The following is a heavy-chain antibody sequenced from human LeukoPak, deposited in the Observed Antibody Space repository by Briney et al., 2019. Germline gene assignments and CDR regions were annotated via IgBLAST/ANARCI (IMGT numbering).Heavy chain of an antibody. CDR3: VKGGWAMAGNPIEYLPN. Sequence: QPGGSQRLSCAASGFSFSDYAMSWVRQAPGKGLEWVSAISGTGDKTYYADSVKGRFTISRDESKSTLYLQMSSLRAEDTAMYYCVKGGWAMAGNPIEYLPNWGQGTLVTGPS. V-gene: IGHV3-23*01. J-gene: IGHJ1*01. CDR1: GFSFSDYA. D-gene: IGHD6-19*01. CDR2: ISGTGDKT.